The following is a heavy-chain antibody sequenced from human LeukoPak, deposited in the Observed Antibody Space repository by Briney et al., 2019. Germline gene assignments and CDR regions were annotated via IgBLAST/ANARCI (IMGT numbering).Heavy chain of an antibody. CDR3: ARDSRYSSGWFFDY. J-gene: IGHJ4*02. Sequence: PSETLSLTCTVSGGSVSSGSYYWSWIRQPPGKGLEWIGYIYYSGSTNYNPSLKSRVTISVDTSKNQFSLKLSSVTAADTAVYYCARDSRYSSGWFFDYWGQGTQVTVSS. CDR1: GGSVSSGSYY. V-gene: IGHV4-61*01. CDR2: IYYSGST. D-gene: IGHD6-19*01.